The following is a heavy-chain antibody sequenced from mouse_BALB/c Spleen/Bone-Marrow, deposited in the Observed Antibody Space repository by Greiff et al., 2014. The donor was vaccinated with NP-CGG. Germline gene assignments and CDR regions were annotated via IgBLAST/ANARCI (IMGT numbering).Heavy chain of an antibody. J-gene: IGHJ2*01. D-gene: IGHD1-1*01. CDR1: GYKFTNYI. V-gene: IGHV1-14*01. Sequence: EVQLQESGPDLVKPGASVKMSCKASGYKFTNYIMHWVKQTPGQGLEWIGNINPYNDDTKYNEKFKNKATLTSDKSSSTAYMELSSLTSDDSAIYYYAPNYYGKDYFDYWGQGTTLTVSS. CDR3: APNYYGKDYFDY. CDR2: INPYNDDT.